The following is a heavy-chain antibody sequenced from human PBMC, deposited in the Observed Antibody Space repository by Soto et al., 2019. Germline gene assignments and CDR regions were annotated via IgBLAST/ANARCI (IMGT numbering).Heavy chain of an antibody. CDR1: GGSISSGCYY. V-gene: IGHV4-31*03. CDR2: IYYSGST. D-gene: IGHD7-27*01. Sequence: PSETLSLTCTVSGGSISSGCYYWSWIRQHPGKGLEWIGYIYYSGSTYYNPSLKSRVTISVDTSKNQFSLKLSSVTAADTAVYYCARDDMEFTGDNWFDPWGQGTLVTVSS. CDR3: ARDDMEFTGDNWFDP. J-gene: IGHJ5*02.